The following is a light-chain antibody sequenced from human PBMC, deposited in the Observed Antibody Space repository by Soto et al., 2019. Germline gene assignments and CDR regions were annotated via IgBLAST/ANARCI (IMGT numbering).Light chain of an antibody. CDR1: SSDVGGYNY. V-gene: IGLV2-14*01. Sequence: QSALTQPASVSGSPGQSITTSCTGTSSDVGGYNYVSWYQQHPGKAPKLMIYEVSNRPSGVSNRFSGSKSGNTASLTLSGLQAEDEAYYYCSSYTYSSTPYVFGTGTKVTVL. CDR3: SSYTYSSTPYV. CDR2: EVS. J-gene: IGLJ1*01.